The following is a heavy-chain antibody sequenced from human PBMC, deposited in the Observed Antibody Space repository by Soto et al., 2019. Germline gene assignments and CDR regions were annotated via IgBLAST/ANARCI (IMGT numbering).Heavy chain of an antibody. CDR2: INAGNGNT. V-gene: IGHV1-3*01. J-gene: IGHJ6*02. CDR1: GYTFTSYA. CDR3: ASNHLGTKHYAMEV. D-gene: IGHD1-7*01. Sequence: ASVKVSCKASGYTFTSYAMHWVRQAPGQRLEWMGWINAGNGNTKYSQKFQGRVTITRDTSASTAYMELSSLRSEDTAVYYCASNHLGTKHYAMEVWGQGPTVTVSS.